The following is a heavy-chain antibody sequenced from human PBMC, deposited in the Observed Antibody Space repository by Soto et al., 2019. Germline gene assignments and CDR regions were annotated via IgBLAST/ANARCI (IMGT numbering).Heavy chain of an antibody. J-gene: IGHJ6*02. Sequence: SVKVSFKASGGTFSSYAISWVRQAPGQGLEWMGGIIPIFGTANYAQKFQGRVTITADESTSTAYMELSSLRSGDTAVYYCARERSIAAAGYYYYYGMDVWGQGTTVTVSS. V-gene: IGHV1-69*13. D-gene: IGHD6-13*01. CDR1: GGTFSSYA. CDR3: ARERSIAAAGYYYYYGMDV. CDR2: IIPIFGTA.